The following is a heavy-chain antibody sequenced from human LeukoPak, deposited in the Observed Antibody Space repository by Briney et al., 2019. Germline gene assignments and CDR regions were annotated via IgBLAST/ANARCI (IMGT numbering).Heavy chain of an antibody. Sequence: SETLSLTCTVSGGSISSYYWSWIRQPPGKGLEWIGYIYYSESTNYNPSLKSRVTISVDTSKNQFSLKLSSVTAADTAVYYCARRGAARPGENYYYYMDVWGKGTTVTVSS. D-gene: IGHD6-6*01. CDR2: IYYSEST. V-gene: IGHV4-59*01. CDR3: ARRGAARPGENYYYYMDV. J-gene: IGHJ6*03. CDR1: GGSISSYY.